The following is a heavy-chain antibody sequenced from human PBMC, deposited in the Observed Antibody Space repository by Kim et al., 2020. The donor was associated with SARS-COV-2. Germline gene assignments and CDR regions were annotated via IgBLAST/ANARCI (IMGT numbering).Heavy chain of an antibody. J-gene: IGHJ4*02. CDR2: IYYSGST. CDR3: ARGLFSSSWYGGLL. Sequence: SETLSLTCTVSGGSISSSSYYWGWIRQPPGKGLEWIGSIYYSGSTYYNPSLKSRVTISVDTSKNQFSLKLSSVTAADTAVYYCARGLFSSSWYGGLLWGQGTLVTVSS. D-gene: IGHD6-13*01. CDR1: GGSISSSSYY. V-gene: IGHV4-39*07.